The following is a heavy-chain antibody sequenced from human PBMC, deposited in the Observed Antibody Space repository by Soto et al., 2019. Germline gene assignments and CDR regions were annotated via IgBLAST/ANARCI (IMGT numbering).Heavy chain of an antibody. Sequence: QEQVVESGGGVVQPGRPLRLSCTASGFTFNNYGLHLVRQAPGKGLEWVALLTSGGSHKFYSESVKGRFTISRDDSKNPMFLQMDSLRTEDMAVYNCARGGSFDVWGRGTMVTVSS. CDR3: ARGGSFDV. V-gene: IGHV3-30*03. CDR2: LTSGGSHK. D-gene: IGHD3-16*01. J-gene: IGHJ3*01. CDR1: GFTFNNYG.